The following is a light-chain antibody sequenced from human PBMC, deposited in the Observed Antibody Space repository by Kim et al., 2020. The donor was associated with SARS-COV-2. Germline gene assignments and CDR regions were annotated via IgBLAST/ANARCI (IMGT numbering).Light chain of an antibody. Sequence: GGTVTRTCGLSTGSVSTSYFPSWYQQTPGQAPRTLIYNTNTRSSGGPDRFSGSILGNKAALTITGAQADDESDYYCVLYMGSGTWVFGGGTQLTVL. CDR1: TGSVSTSYF. CDR3: VLYMGSGTWV. J-gene: IGLJ3*02. V-gene: IGLV8-61*01. CDR2: NTN.